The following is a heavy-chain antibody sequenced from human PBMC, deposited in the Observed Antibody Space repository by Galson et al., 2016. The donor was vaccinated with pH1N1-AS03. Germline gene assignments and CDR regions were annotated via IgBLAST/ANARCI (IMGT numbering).Heavy chain of an antibody. J-gene: IGHJ4*02. CDR1: GFTFSTYA. D-gene: IGHD4-23*01. V-gene: IGHV3-23*01. CDR2: ISASGGDT. CDR3: VRRSPWATVGTYYFDY. Sequence: RLSCAASGFTFSTYAMSWVRQAQGMGLEWVSSISASGGDTYYADSVKGRFTISRDNSRNTVSLQMNSLRDDDTAVYYCVRRSPWATVGTYYFDYWGQGTLVTVSS.